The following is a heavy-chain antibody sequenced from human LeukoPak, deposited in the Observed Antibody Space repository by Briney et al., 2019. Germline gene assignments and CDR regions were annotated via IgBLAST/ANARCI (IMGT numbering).Heavy chain of an antibody. CDR3: AKDRGDAFDI. Sequence: GGPLSLSCAASGFTFSSYGMHWVRQAPAKGLEWVAFIRYDGSNKYYADPVKGRFTISRDNSKNTLYLQMNSLRAEDTAVYYCAKDRGDAFDIWGQGTMVTVSS. V-gene: IGHV3-30*02. CDR1: GFTFSSYG. J-gene: IGHJ3*02. CDR2: IRYDGSNK.